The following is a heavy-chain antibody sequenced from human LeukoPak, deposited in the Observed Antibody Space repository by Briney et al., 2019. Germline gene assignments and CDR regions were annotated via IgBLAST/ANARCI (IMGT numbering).Heavy chain of an antibody. J-gene: IGHJ3*02. CDR1: GFTFSSYG. D-gene: IGHD2-2*01. Sequence: GGSLRLSCTASGFTFSSYGMHWVRQAPGKGLEGVAFIRYDGSNKYYADSVKGRFTISRDNSKNTLYLQMNSLRAEDTAVYYCAKGHYCSSTSCAAFDIWGQGTMVTVSS. V-gene: IGHV3-30*02. CDR3: AKGHYCSSTSCAAFDI. CDR2: IRYDGSNK.